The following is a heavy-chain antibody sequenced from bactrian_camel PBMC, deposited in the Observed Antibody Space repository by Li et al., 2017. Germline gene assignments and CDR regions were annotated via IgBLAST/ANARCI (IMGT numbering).Heavy chain of an antibody. D-gene: IGHD3*01. Sequence: VQLVESGGGSVQAGGSVELSCRASTFVYHTYSMAWFRQAPEKEREAVAAHYTGTATTYVADSVKGRFTISKDNAKNTLYLQMNSLKPEDTAMYYCAARPTVGCRNTDIAYG. CDR2: HYTGTATT. V-gene: IGHV3S31*01. CDR1: TFVYHTYS.